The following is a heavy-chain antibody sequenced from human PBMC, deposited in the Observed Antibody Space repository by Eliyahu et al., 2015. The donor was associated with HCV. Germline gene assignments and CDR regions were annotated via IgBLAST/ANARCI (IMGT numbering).Heavy chain of an antibody. CDR1: GYTFTSYG. J-gene: IGHJ6*02. Sequence: QVQLVQSGAEVKKPGASVKVSCKASGYTFTSYGISWVRQAPGQGLEWMGWISAYNGNTNYAQKLQGRVTMTTDTSTSTAYMELRSLRSDDTAVYYCARGVRMGVEQQWLVRSDYYYGMDVWGQGTTVTVSS. CDR3: ARGVRMGVEQQWLVRSDYYYGMDV. CDR2: ISAYNGNT. V-gene: IGHV1-18*01. D-gene: IGHD6-19*01.